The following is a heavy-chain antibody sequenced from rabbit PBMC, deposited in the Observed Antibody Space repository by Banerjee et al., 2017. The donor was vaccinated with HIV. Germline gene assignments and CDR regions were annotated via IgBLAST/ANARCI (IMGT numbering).Heavy chain of an antibody. D-gene: IGHD6-1*01. CDR2: IYADGSGCT. V-gene: IGHV1S45*01. J-gene: IGHJ4*01. CDR3: ARYDYGYVYANV. CDR1: GFSFSSYW. Sequence: QEQLEESGGDLVKPAGSLTLTCTASGFSFSSYWIYWVRQAPGKGVEWIACIYADGSGCTYYSSWAKDRFTISKTSSTTVTLQMTSLTAADTATYFCARYDYGYVYANVWGPGTLVTIS.